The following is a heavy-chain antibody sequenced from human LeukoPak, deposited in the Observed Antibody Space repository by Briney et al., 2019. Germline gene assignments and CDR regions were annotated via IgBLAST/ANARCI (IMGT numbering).Heavy chain of an antibody. CDR2: IYTSGST. Sequence: SQTLSLTCTVSGGSISSGSYYWSWIRQPAGKGLEWIGRIYTSGSTNYNPSLKSRVTISVDTSKNQFSLKLSSVTAADTAVYYCARETQVRGVMLAYYSYYMDVWGKGTTVTISS. J-gene: IGHJ6*03. D-gene: IGHD3-10*01. CDR1: GGSISSGSYY. CDR3: ARETQVRGVMLAYYSYYMDV. V-gene: IGHV4-61*02.